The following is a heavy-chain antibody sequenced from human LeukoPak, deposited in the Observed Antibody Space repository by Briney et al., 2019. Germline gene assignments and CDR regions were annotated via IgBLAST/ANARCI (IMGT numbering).Heavy chain of an antibody. CDR3: ARRRGSGSYYNSAFDI. J-gene: IGHJ3*02. V-gene: IGHV4-59*01. D-gene: IGHD3-10*01. Sequence: SETLSLTCTVSGGSISSYYWSWIRQPPGKGLEWIGYIYYSGSTNYNPSLKSRVTISVDTSRNQFSLKLSSVTAADTAVYYCARRRGSGSYYNSAFDIWGQGTMVTVSS. CDR1: GGSISSYY. CDR2: IYYSGST.